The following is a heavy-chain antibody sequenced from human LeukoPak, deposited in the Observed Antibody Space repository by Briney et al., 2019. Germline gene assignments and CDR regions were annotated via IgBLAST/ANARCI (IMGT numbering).Heavy chain of an antibody. CDR2: INHSGNT. V-gene: IGHV4-34*01. J-gene: IGHJ4*02. CDR1: GGSISSYY. CDR3: ARGQRVAGDPYDY. D-gene: IGHD6-19*01. Sequence: SETLSLTCTVSGGSISSYYWSWIRQPPGKGLEWIGEINHSGNTNYNPSLKSRVTISVDTSKNQFSLNLSSVTAADTAVYYCARGQRVAGDPYDYWGQGTLVTVSS.